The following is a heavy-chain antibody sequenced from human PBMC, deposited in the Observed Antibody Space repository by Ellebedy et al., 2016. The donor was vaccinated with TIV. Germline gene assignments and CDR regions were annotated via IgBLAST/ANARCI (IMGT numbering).Heavy chain of an antibody. Sequence: AGSLRLSXAASGFTFSNYSMNWVRQAPGKGLEWVSSISSSSSYIYYADSVKGRFIISRDNAKNSLYLQMNSLRAEDTAGYYCARDTSRNYDILTGYYTPYYYGMDVWGQGTTVTVSS. CDR3: ARDTSRNYDILTGYYTPYYYGMDV. CDR2: ISSSSSYI. J-gene: IGHJ6*02. V-gene: IGHV3-21*01. D-gene: IGHD3-9*01. CDR1: GFTFSNYS.